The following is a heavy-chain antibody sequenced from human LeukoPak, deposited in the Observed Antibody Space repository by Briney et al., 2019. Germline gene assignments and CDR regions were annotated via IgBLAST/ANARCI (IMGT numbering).Heavy chain of an antibody. CDR2: ISSSGSTI. CDR3: ARGPERYFDWLEYYFDY. Sequence: GGSLRLSCAASGFTFSDYYMSWIRQAPGKGLEWVSYISSSGSTIYYADSVKGRFTISRDNAKNSLYPQMNSLRAEDTAVYYCARGPERYFDWLEYYFDYWGQGTLVTVSS. CDR1: GFTFSDYY. D-gene: IGHD3-9*01. J-gene: IGHJ4*02. V-gene: IGHV3-11*01.